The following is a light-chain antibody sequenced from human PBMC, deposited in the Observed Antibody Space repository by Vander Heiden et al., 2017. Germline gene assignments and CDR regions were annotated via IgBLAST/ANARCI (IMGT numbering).Light chain of an antibody. V-gene: IGKV1-33*01. CDR2: DAS. J-gene: IGKJ2*01. Sequence: DTQITQSPPPLSAFVADRVTITCQASQDISNYLDWYQQKPGKAPKRLIYDASKLETGVTLGFSGSGSGTDFSFTISSLQTEDLATYYWQQDDNLHTFGQGTKLEIK. CDR1: QDISNY. CDR3: QQDDNLHT.